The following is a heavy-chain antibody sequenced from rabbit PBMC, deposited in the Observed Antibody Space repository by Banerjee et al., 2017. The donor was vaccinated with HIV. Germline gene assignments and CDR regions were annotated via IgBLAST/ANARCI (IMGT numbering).Heavy chain of an antibody. D-gene: IGHD6-1*01. CDR1: GFTLSSYW. CDR3: ARDVGAISDALDL. V-gene: IGHV1S45*01. Sequence: QEQLVESGGGLVQPEGSLTLTCKGSGFTLSSYWMCWVRQAPGKGLEWIGTIYAGSSGSTYYASWAKGRFTISKTSSTTVTLQMTSPTAADTAAYFCARDVGAISDALDLWGPGTLVTVS. J-gene: IGHJ4*01. CDR2: IYAGSSGST.